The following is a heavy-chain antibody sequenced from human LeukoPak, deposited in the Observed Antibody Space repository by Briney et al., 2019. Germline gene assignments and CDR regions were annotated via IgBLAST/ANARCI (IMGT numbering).Heavy chain of an antibody. Sequence: GGSLRLSCAASGFTVSSNYMSWVRQAPGKGLEWVSVIYSGGSTYYADSVKGRFTISRDNSKSTLYLQMNSLRAEDTAVYYCARVGSSYYYDSSGYYPGCWGQGTLVTVSS. CDR1: GFTVSSNY. D-gene: IGHD3-22*01. CDR2: IYSGGST. V-gene: IGHV3-66*01. J-gene: IGHJ4*02. CDR3: ARVGSSYYYDSSGYYPGC.